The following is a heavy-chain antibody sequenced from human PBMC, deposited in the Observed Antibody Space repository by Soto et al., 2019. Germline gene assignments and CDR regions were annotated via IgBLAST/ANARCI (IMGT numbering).Heavy chain of an antibody. CDR3: ARGSDSSSWKDYYYYGMDV. CDR2: IYYSGST. D-gene: IGHD6-13*01. Sequence: SETLSLTCTVSGGSISSSSYYWGWIRQPPGKGLEWIGSIYYSGSTNYNPSLKSRVTISVDTSKNQFSLKLSSVTAADTAVYYCARGSDSSSWKDYYYYGMDVWGQGTTVTVSS. CDR1: GGSISSSSYY. V-gene: IGHV4-39*07. J-gene: IGHJ6*02.